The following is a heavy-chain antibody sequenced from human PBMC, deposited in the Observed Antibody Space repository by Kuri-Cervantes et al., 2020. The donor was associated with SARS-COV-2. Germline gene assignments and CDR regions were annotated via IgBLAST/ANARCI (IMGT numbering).Heavy chain of an antibody. CDR1: GGSFSGYY. J-gene: IGHJ6*03. CDR2: INHRGST. Sequence: SETLSLTCAVYGGSFSGYYWSWIRQPPGKGLEWIGEINHRGSTNYNPSLKSRVTISVDTSKNQFSLRLSSVTAADTAVFYCVRHPSRSSRHYYYNYMDVWGKGTTVTVSS. D-gene: IGHD6-6*01. V-gene: IGHV4-34*01. CDR3: VRHPSRSSRHYYYNYMDV.